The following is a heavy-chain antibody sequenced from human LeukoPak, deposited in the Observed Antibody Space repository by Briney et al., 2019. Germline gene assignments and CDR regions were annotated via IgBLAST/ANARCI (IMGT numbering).Heavy chain of an antibody. CDR2: IDPNSGGR. V-gene: IGHV1-2*02. Sequence: ASVKVSCKPSGYSFYDFYIHWVRQAPGQGLEWMGWIDPNSGGRNYAQKFQGRVTMTRDTSSSTAYMVLSSLTSDDTAVYYCARGGCSGGSCYSSWFDPWGQGTLVSVSP. CDR3: ARGGCSGGSCYSSWFDP. J-gene: IGHJ5*02. D-gene: IGHD2-15*01. CDR1: GYSFYDFY.